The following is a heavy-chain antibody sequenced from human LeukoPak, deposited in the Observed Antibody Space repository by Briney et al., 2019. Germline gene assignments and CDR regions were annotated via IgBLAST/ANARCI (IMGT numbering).Heavy chain of an antibody. CDR3: ARESITMVRGAQRFCDY. Sequence: SSETLSLTCTVSGGSISSYYWSWIRQPAGKGLEWIGRIYTSGSTNYNPSLKSRVTMSADTSKNQFSLKLSSVTAADTAVYYCARESITMVRGAQRFCDYWGQGTLVTVSS. CDR2: IYTSGST. V-gene: IGHV4-4*07. CDR1: GGSISSYY. D-gene: IGHD3-10*01. J-gene: IGHJ4*02.